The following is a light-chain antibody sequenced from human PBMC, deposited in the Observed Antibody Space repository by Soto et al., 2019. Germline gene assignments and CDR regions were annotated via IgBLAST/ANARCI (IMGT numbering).Light chain of an antibody. V-gene: IGKV3-20*01. Sequence: EIVLTQSPGTLSLSPGDRATLSCRASQSVSSNYLAWYQQKPGQAPRLLIYDTSNRATGIPDRFSGSGSGTDFTLNISRLEPEDFAVYYCQQYGTSPCTFGQGTNLEIK. CDR2: DTS. CDR1: QSVSSNY. J-gene: IGKJ2*02. CDR3: QQYGTSPCT.